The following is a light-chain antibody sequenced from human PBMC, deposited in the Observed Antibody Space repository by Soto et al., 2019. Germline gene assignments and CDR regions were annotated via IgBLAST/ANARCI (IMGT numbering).Light chain of an antibody. V-gene: IGKV3-20*01. Sequence: EIVLTQSPGTLSLSPGERATLSCRASQTVSNSYIAWYQRKPGQAPRLLIYGASSRATGIPDRFSGSGSGTDFTLTISRLEPEDFAVYYCQQYGSSPLTFGQGTKVEIK. CDR2: GAS. J-gene: IGKJ1*01. CDR1: QTVSNSY. CDR3: QQYGSSPLT.